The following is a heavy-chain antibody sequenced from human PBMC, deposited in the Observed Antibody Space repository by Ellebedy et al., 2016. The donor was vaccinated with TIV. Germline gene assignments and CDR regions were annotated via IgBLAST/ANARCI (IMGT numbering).Heavy chain of an antibody. CDR2: IIPILAIA. CDR3: ATERHVEMATILTDAFDI. D-gene: IGHD5-24*01. J-gene: IGHJ3*02. V-gene: IGHV1-69*04. Sequence: SVKVSCKASGGTFSSYAISWVRQAPGQGLEWMGRIIPILAIADYAQTFQGRVTITADKSTSTAYLELSSLRSEDTAVYYCATERHVEMATILTDAFDIWGQGTMVTVSS. CDR1: GGTFSSYA.